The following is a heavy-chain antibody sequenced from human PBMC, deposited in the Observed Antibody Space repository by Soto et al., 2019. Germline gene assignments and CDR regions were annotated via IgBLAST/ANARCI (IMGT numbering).Heavy chain of an antibody. CDR2: IGTAGDT. CDR1: GFTFISYA. D-gene: IGHD5-18*01. V-gene: IGHV3-13*01. Sequence: GGSLRLSCAASGFTFISYAMSWVLQAPGKGLEWVSAIGTAGDTYYPGSVKGRFTISRENAKNSLYLQMNSLRAEDTAVYYCARASRGWIQPLDYWGQRSLVPVSS. J-gene: IGHJ4*02. CDR3: ARASRGWIQPLDY.